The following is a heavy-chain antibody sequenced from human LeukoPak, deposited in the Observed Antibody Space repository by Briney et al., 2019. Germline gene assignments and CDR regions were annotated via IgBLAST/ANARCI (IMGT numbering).Heavy chain of an antibody. V-gene: IGHV3-9*01. CDR1: GFTFDDYA. J-gene: IGHJ4*02. Sequence: GGSLRLSCVASGFTFDDYAMHWVRQAPGKGLEWVSGISWNSGSIGYADSVKGRFTISRDNAKNSLYLQMNSLRAEDTALYYCAKDDLGFDYWGQGTLVTVSS. D-gene: IGHD3-16*01. CDR2: ISWNSGSI. CDR3: AKDDLGFDY.